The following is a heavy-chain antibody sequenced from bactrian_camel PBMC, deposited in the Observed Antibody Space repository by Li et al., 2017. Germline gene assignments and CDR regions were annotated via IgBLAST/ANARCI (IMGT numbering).Heavy chain of an antibody. CDR2: IDSDLKT. V-gene: IGHV3S53*01. D-gene: IGHD3*01. J-gene: IGHJ4*01. CDR1: GYHYSVYC. CDR3: AAVGVFPLDMSFSEALGSPLYSY. Sequence: HVQLVESGGGSVQTGGSLRLSCTGSGYHYSVYCMAWFRQAPGKERERVAAIDSDLKTTYPDSVKGRFTISQDIFMNTLTLQMNSLLPEDTGMYYCAAVGVFPLDMSFSEALGSPLYSYWGQGTQVTVS.